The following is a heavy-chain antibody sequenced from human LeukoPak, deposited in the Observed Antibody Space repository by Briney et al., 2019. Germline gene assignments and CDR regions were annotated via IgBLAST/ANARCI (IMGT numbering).Heavy chain of an antibody. CDR1: GFTFSSYG. D-gene: IGHD3-10*01. CDR2: TWYDGSNK. J-gene: IGHJ4*02. CDR3: ARDGDTMVRGVSPYFDY. Sequence: GRSLRLSCAASGFTFSSYGMHWVRQAPGKGLEWVAVTWYDGSNKYYADSVKGRFTISRDNSKDTLYLQMNSLRAEDTAVYYCARDGDTMVRGVSPYFDYWGQGTLVTVSS. V-gene: IGHV3-33*01.